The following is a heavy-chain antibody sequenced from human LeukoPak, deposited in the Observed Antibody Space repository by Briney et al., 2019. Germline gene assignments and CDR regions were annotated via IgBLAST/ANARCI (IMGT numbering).Heavy chain of an antibody. CDR2: ISGSGGST. D-gene: IGHD3-10*02. CDR3: AELGITMIGGV. CDR1: GFTFSSYG. V-gene: IGHV3-23*01. J-gene: IGHJ6*04. Sequence: GGSLRLSCAASGFTFSSYGVSWVRQAPGKGLEWVSAISGSGGSTYYADSVKGRFTISRDNAKNSLYLQMNSLRAEDTAVYYCAELGITMIGGVWGKGTTVTISS.